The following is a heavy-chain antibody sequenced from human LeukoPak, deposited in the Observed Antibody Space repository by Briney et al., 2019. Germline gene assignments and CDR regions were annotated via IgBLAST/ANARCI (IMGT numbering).Heavy chain of an antibody. CDR1: GGSLRNYY. CDR2: SYNSGIT. CDR3: VRHRSRLLWYGMDV. V-gene: IGHV4-59*08. J-gene: IGHJ6*02. Sequence: PSETLSLTCNVSGGSLRNYYWSWIRQPPGRGLEWVGHSYNSGITSYDPSLKSRVTISVDTSKNRISLQLSSVTAADTAVYYCVRHRSRLLWYGMDVWGQGTTVTVSS. D-gene: IGHD3-10*01.